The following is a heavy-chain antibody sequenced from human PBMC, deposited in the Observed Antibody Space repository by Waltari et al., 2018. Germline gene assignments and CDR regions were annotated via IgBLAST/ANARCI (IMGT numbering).Heavy chain of an antibody. J-gene: IGHJ4*02. Sequence: QVQLVQSGAEVKKPGSSVKVSCKASGGTFSSYAISWVRQAPGQGLEWMGRIIPILGIANYSQKFQGRITITADKSTSTAYMELSSLRSEDTAVYFCAWGKTIFGVDIGGIWGQGTLVTVSS. V-gene: IGHV1-69*04. CDR3: AWGKTIFGVDIGGI. CDR1: GGTFSSYA. D-gene: IGHD3-3*01. CDR2: IIPILGIA.